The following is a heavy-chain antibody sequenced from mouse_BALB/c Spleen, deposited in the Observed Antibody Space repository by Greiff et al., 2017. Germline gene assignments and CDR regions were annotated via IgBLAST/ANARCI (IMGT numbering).Heavy chain of an antibody. CDR3: ARLTGQRSLGDGDAMDY. CDR1: GFTFSSYG. V-gene: IGHV5-6*01. J-gene: IGHJ4*01. Sequence: EVKLVESGGDLVKPGGSLKLSCAASGFTFSSYGMSWVRQTPDKRLEWVATISSGGSYTYYPDSVKGRFTISRDNAKNTLYLQMSSLKSEDTAMYYCARLTGQRSLGDGDAMDYWGQGTSVTVSS. D-gene: IGHD1-2*01. CDR2: ISSGGSYT.